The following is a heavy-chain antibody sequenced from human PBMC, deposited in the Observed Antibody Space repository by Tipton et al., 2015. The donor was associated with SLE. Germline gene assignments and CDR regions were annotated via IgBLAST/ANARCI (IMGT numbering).Heavy chain of an antibody. V-gene: IGHV4-4*07. CDR1: GGSINGQF. D-gene: IGHD6-19*01. CDR2: IYTSGST. J-gene: IGHJ4*02. CDR3: ARDQPLAVPFDY. Sequence: TLSLTCTVSGGSINGQFWSWIRQPAGQGREWVGRIYTSGSTNYNPSPKSRVTMSVDTSKNQFSLKLSSVTAADTAVYYCARDQPLAVPFDYWGQGTLVTVSS.